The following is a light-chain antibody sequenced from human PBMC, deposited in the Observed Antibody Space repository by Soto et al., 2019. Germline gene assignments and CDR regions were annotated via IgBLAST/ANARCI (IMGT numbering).Light chain of an antibody. CDR2: DTA. Sequence: EIVVTQSPNTLSVSPGERGTNSCRASQSVSSSLAWYQQRPGQAPRLLIYDTATRAPGIAARFSGSGSGTEFTLTISSLQSEDVAVYYCQQYVHWPPGTFGQGTKVDI. CDR3: QQYVHWPPGT. V-gene: IGKV3-15*01. J-gene: IGKJ1*01. CDR1: QSVSSS.